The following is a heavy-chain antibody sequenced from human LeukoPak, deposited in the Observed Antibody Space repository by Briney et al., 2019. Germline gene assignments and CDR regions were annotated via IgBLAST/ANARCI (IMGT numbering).Heavy chain of an antibody. J-gene: IGHJ3*02. D-gene: IGHD3-22*01. CDR1: GASISSSY. CDR3: VRGNYDNRGYSNAFDI. V-gene: IGHV4-59*01. Sequence: PSGTLSLTCTVSGASISSSYWSWVRQPPGKRLEWIGFIYYNGNTNSNPSLKRRVTISVDTSKNQFSLKLTSVTAADTAVYYCVRGNYDNRGYSNAFDIWGQGAMVTVSS. CDR2: IYYNGNT.